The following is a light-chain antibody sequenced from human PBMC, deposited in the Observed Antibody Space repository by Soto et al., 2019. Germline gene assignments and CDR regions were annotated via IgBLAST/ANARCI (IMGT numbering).Light chain of an antibody. Sequence: EIVLTQSPATLSLSPGERATLSCRASQSISSYLAWYQQKPGQAPRLLIYGASNRATGIPARFSGSGSGTDFTLTISSLEPEDFAVYYCQERTKWPQTFGQGTKVEIK. CDR3: QERTKWPQT. J-gene: IGKJ1*01. CDR2: GAS. CDR1: QSISSY. V-gene: IGKV3-11*01.